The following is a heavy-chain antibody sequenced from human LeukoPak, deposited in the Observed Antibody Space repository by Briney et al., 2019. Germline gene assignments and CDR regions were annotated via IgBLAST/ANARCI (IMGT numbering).Heavy chain of an antibody. CDR3: ARRHCSSTSCYRRGAFDI. V-gene: IGHV4-38-2*01. D-gene: IGHD2-2*01. CDR1: GYSISSGYY. Sequence: PSETLSLTCAVSGYSISSGYYWGWIRQPPGKGLEWIGSIYHSGSTYYNPSLKSRVTISVDTSKNQFSLKLSSVTAADTAVYYCARRHCSSTSCYRRGAFDIWGQGTMVTVSS. J-gene: IGHJ3*02. CDR2: IYHSGST.